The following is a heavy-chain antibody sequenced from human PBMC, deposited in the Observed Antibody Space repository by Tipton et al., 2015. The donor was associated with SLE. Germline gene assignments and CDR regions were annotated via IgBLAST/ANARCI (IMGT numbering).Heavy chain of an antibody. CDR1: GGSLSGHN. Sequence: TLSLTCAVYGGSLSGHNWRWSWVRQAPGQGLEWIGETSNRGVSDYNPSLKSRLTLSLDMSKSQFSLRLKSVTAADTAVYFCARGKHIVATFYRANWFDSWGQGILVVVSS. D-gene: IGHD5-12*01. J-gene: IGHJ5*01. CDR2: TSNRGVS. CDR3: ARGKHIVATFYRANWFDS. V-gene: IGHV4-34*01.